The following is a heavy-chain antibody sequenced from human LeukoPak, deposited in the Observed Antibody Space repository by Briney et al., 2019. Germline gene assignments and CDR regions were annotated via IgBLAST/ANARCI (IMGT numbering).Heavy chain of an antibody. CDR3: AGSPEYCSVGNCYRFDH. D-gene: IGHD2-15*01. V-gene: IGHV4-59*08. J-gene: IGHJ4*02. CDR1: GGSMNTYY. CDR2: IFYTGIT. Sequence: EALSLTCTVSGGSMNTYYWSWIGQPPGKGLEWIGSIFYTGITSYNLSLQSRVTISVDTSKNQFSLRLTSVTAADTAVYFCAGSPEYCSVGNCYRFDHWGQGTLVTVS.